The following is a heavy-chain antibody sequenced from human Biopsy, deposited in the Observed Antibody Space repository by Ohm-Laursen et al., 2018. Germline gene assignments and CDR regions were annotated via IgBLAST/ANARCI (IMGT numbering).Heavy chain of an antibody. CDR2: FAPENGKT. V-gene: IGHV1-24*01. J-gene: IGHJ4*02. CDR1: GYAVTEFS. Sequence: ASVKVSCKVSGYAVTEFSMHWVRQAPGKGLEWMGDFAPENGKTVYAQNFQARVSLTEDTSTDTAYMELRSLRSEDTAVYYCAADINVWNVNYWGQGTQVTVSS. CDR3: AADINVWNVNY. D-gene: IGHD1-1*01.